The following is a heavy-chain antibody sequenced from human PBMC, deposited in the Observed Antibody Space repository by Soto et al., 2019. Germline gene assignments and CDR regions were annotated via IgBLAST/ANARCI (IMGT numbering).Heavy chain of an antibody. CDR2: IYHSGST. J-gene: IGHJ5*02. D-gene: IGHD2-2*01. V-gene: IGHV4-30-2*01. CDR3: ARVPDR. CDR1: GGSISSGGYS. Sequence: SETLSLTCAVSGGSISSGGYSWSWIRQPPGKGLEWIGYIYHSGSTYYNPSLKSRVTISVDRSKNQYSLKLSTVTAADTAVYYCARVPDRWGQGTLVTVSS.